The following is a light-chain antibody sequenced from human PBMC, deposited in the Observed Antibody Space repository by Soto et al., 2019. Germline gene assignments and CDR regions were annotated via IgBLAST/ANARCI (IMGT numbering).Light chain of an antibody. CDR3: QQSYSTIT. CDR1: QSINNY. CDR2: AAA. V-gene: IGKV1-39*01. J-gene: IGKJ5*01. Sequence: DIQMTQSPSSLSASVGDRVTIACRASQSINNYLSWYQQKPGKAPKLLIYAAASLQSGVPSRFSGSGFGTDFTLTSSSLQPEDFATYYCQQSYSTITFGQGTRLEIK.